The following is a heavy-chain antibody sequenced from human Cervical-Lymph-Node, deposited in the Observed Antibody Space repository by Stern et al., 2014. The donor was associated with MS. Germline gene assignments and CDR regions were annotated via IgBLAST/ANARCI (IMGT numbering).Heavy chain of an antibody. J-gene: IGHJ4*02. V-gene: IGHV2-5*02. CDR1: GSSLSTSGLG. CDR3: AHRTAGPFDY. CDR2: IYWDDQK. Sequence: ESGPALVKPTQILTLTCTFSGSSLSTSGLGVGWIRQPPGEALEWLAYIYWDDQKRYSPSLKSRLTITKDTSKNQVVLTLTNVDPVDTATYYCAHRTAGPFDYWGQGTLVTVSS.